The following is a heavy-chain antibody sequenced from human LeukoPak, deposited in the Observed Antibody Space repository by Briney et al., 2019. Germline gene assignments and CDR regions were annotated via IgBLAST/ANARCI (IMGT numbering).Heavy chain of an antibody. CDR1: GFTFSSYS. Sequence: GGSLRLSCAASGFTFSSYSMNWVRQAPGKGLEWVSSISSSSSYIYYADSVKGRFTISRDNSKNTLYLQMNSLRAEDTAVYYCAKGESGSSGWKAPFDYWGQGTLVTVSS. D-gene: IGHD6-19*01. CDR3: AKGESGSSGWKAPFDY. J-gene: IGHJ4*02. V-gene: IGHV3-21*04. CDR2: ISSSSSYI.